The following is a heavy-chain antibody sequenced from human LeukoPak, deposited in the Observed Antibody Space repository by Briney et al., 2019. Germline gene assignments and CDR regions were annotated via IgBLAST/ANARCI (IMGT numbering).Heavy chain of an antibody. V-gene: IGHV1-18*01. CDR2: ISAYNGNT. J-gene: IGHJ4*02. CDR3: ARVNYYDSSGYRPAEYYFDY. D-gene: IGHD3-22*01. Sequence: ASVKVSCKASVYTFTSYGISWVRQAPGQGLEWMGWISAYNGNTNYAQKLQGRVTMTTDTSTSTAYMELRSLRSDDTAVYYCARVNYYDSSGYRPAEYYFDYWGQGTLVTVSS. CDR1: VYTFTSYG.